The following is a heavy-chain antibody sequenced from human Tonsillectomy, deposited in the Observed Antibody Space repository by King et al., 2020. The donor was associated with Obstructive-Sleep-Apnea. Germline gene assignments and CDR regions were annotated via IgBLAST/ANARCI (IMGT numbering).Heavy chain of an antibody. CDR2: IYYSGST. J-gene: IGHJ2*01. Sequence: VQLQESGPGLVKPSETLSLTCSVSGGSISGFYWTWIRQPPGKGLEWIGYIYYSGSTTYNPSLTSRVTLSIETSKNHFSLKLTSVTAADTALYYCARTPPVFYYGRGPFWYFDLWGRGTLVTVSS. CDR3: ARTPPVFYYGRGPFWYFDL. D-gene: IGHD3-10*01. CDR1: GGSISGFY. V-gene: IGHV4-59*01.